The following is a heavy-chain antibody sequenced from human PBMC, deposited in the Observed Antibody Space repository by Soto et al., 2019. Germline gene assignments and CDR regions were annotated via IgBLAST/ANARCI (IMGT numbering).Heavy chain of an antibody. V-gene: IGHV1-69*13. Sequence: AVKVSCKASGGTFSSYAISWVRQAPGQGLEWMGGIIPIFGTANYAQKFQGRVTITADESTSTAYMELSSLRSEDTAVYYCAREEDTAMVGPYCYGMDVWGQGTTVTVSS. CDR2: IIPIFGTA. CDR1: GGTFSSYA. J-gene: IGHJ6*02. CDR3: AREEDTAMVGPYCYGMDV. D-gene: IGHD5-18*01.